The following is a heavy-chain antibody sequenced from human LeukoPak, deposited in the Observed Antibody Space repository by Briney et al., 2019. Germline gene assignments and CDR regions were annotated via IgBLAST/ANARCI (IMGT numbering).Heavy chain of an antibody. Sequence: GGSLRLTCAASGFTFSSYAMHWVRRAPGKGLEWVAVISYDGSNKYYADSVKGRFTISRDNSKNTLYLQMNSLRAEDTAVYYCARALGSGRVPDYWGQGTLVTVSS. CDR1: GFTFSSYA. V-gene: IGHV3-30-3*01. CDR3: ARALGSGRVPDY. D-gene: IGHD3-10*01. J-gene: IGHJ4*02. CDR2: ISYDGSNK.